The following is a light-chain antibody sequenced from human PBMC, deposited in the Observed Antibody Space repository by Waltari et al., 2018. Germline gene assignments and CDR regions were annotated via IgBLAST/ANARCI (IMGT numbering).Light chain of an antibody. CDR3: GTWHSGLWV. CDR1: TSTLGDTY. V-gene: IGLV1-51*01. CDR2: GNN. J-gene: IGLJ3*02. Sequence: QSVLTPPPSVSAAPGQRITISCSGSTSTLGDTYVSWSHLLPGTAPKLLIYGNNKRPSGIPDRFSGSHSGTSATLNIAGLQTGDEADYYCGTWHSGLWVFGGGTKVTVL.